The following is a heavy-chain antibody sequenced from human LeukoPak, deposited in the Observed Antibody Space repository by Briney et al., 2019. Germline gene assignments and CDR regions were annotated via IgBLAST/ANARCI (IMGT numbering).Heavy chain of an antibody. V-gene: IGHV1-69*05. CDR3: ARGDVLVVAALDY. CDR2: IIPIFGTA. D-gene: IGHD2-15*01. Sequence: SVKVSCKASGGTFSSYAISWVRQAPGQGLEWMGRIIPIFGTANYAQKFQGRVTITTDESTSTAYMELSSLRSEDTAVYYCARGDVLVVAALDYWGQGTLVTVSS. J-gene: IGHJ4*02. CDR1: GGTFSSYA.